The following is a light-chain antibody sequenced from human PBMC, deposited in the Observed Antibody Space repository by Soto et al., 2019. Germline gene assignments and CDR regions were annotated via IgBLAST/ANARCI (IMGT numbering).Light chain of an antibody. CDR2: AVS. V-gene: IGKV3-15*01. Sequence: EIVMTQSPATLSVSPGERATLSCRASQSVSSDIAWYQQKPGQAPRLLIHAVSTRATGIPARFSGSGSGTEFTLTISSLQSEDFAVYYCQQYNKWPTSGHGTKVEV. J-gene: IGKJ2*01. CDR1: QSVSSD. CDR3: QQYNKWPT.